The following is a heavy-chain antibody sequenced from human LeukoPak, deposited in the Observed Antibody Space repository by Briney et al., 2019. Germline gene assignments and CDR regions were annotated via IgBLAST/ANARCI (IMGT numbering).Heavy chain of an antibody. CDR1: CFTCSIYE. V-gene: IGHV3-48*03. CDR2: ISSSGGTI. J-gene: IGHJ4*02. Sequence: PGWSLRLSPAASCFTCSIYEMNWLRQAPGNVLGGISYISSSGGTIYYADSVNGRFTISRDNANISLYLQMNSLRAEDMGVYYWARMRPELDYWGQGTLVTVSS. CDR3: ARMRPELDY. D-gene: IGHD6-6*01.